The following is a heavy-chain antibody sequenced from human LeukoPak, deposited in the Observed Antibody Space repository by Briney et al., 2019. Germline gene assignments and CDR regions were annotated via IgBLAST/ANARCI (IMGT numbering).Heavy chain of an antibody. V-gene: IGHV3-20*04. J-gene: IGHJ2*01. CDR2: ITWNGAST. CDR3: ARGYGDYSSYFDL. D-gene: IGHD4-17*01. Sequence: GGSLRLSCAASGFTFDDYGMSWVRQAPGKGLEWVSGITWNGASTGFADSVKGRFTISRDTAKNSLYLGMSSLRAEDTALYYCARGYGDYSSYFDLWGRGTLVTVSS. CDR1: GFTFDDYG.